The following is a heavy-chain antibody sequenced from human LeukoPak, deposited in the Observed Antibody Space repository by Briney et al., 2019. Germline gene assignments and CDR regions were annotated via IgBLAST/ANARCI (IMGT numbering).Heavy chain of an antibody. CDR1: GGSFSGYY. CDR2: INHSGST. D-gene: IGHD3-10*01. J-gene: IGHJ4*02. Sequence: SETLSLTCAVYGGSFSGYYWSWIRQPPGKGLEWIGEINHSGSTNYNPSLKSRVTISVDTSKNQFSLKLSSVTAADTAVYYCASYRGQPGYWGQGTLVTVSS. CDR3: ASYRGQPGY. V-gene: IGHV4-34*01.